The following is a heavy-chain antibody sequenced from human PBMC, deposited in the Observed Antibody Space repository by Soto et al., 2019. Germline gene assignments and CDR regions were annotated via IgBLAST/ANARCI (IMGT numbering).Heavy chain of an antibody. CDR1: GYTFTNYG. Sequence: SVKVSCKASGYTFTNYGITWVRQAPGQGLEWMGRIIPILGIANYAQKFQGRVTITADKSTSTAYMELSSLRSEDTAVYYCARDHIVVVPAAIEGWFDPWGQGTLVTVSS. D-gene: IGHD2-2*01. V-gene: IGHV1-69*04. J-gene: IGHJ5*02. CDR2: IIPILGIA. CDR3: ARDHIVVVPAAIEGWFDP.